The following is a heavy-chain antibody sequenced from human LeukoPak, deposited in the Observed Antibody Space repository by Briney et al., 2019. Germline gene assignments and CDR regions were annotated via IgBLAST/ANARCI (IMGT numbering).Heavy chain of an antibody. D-gene: IGHD4-17*01. Sequence: GGSLRLSCAASGFTVSSNYMSWVRQAPGKGLEWVSGIYSGGSTYYADSVKGRFTISRDNSKNTLFLQMNSLRSEDTAVYYCARRDPYGDYGYWGQGTLVTVSS. CDR3: ARRDPYGDYGY. CDR2: IYSGGST. V-gene: IGHV3-53*05. CDR1: GFTVSSNY. J-gene: IGHJ4*02.